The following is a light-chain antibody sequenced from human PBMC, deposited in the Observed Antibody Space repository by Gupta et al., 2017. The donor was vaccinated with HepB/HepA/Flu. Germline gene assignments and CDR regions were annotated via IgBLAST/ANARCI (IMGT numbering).Light chain of an antibody. CDR3: QQYNSYPLT. CDR1: QSISSW. V-gene: IGKV1-5*03. Sequence: DIQMTQSPSTLSASVGDRVTVTCRASQSISSWLAWYQQKPGKAPNLLIYKASTLEGGVPSRFSGSGSGTYFTITSSSLHPDDFANYHCQQYNSYPLTFGGGTKVEI. J-gene: IGKJ4*01. CDR2: KAS.